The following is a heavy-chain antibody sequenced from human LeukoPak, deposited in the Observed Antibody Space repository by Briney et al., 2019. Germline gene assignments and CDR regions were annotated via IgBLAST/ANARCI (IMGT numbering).Heavy chain of an antibody. Sequence: GASVKVSCKASGYTFTSYGISWVRQAPGQGLEWMGWISAYNGNTNYAQKLQGRVTMTTDTSTSTAYMELRSLRSDDTAVYYCARDGAWGSYYTGGGSDYYYGMDVWGQGTTVTVSS. D-gene: IGHD1-26*01. CDR2: ISAYNGNT. V-gene: IGHV1-18*01. CDR1: GYTFTSYG. J-gene: IGHJ6*02. CDR3: ARDGAWGSYYTGGGSDYYYGMDV.